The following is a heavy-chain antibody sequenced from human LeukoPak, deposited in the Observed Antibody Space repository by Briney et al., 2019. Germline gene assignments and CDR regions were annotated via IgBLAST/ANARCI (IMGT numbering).Heavy chain of an antibody. J-gene: IGHJ4*02. D-gene: IGHD3-22*01. V-gene: IGHV1-69*06. CDR2: IIPIFGTA. Sequence: ASVKVSCKASGGTFSSYAISWVRQAPGQGLEWMGGIIPIFGTANYAQKFQGRVTITADKSTSTAYMELSNLRSEDTAVYYCARDAYYYDSSGYQRFHDYWGQGTLVTVSS. CDR3: ARDAYYYDSSGYQRFHDY. CDR1: GGTFSSYA.